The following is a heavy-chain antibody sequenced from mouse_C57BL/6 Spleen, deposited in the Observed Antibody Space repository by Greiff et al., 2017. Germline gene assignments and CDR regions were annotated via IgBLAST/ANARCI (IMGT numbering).Heavy chain of an antibody. V-gene: IGHV1-54*01. CDR3: ARAMVTTGDFDY. D-gene: IGHD2-2*01. CDR2: INPGSGGT. Sequence: QVQLQQSGAELVRPGTSVKVSCKASGYAFTNYLIEWVKQRPGQGLEWIGVINPGSGGTNYNEKFKGKATLTADKSSSTAYMQLSSLTSEDSAVYFCARAMVTTGDFDYWGQGTTLTVSS. J-gene: IGHJ2*01. CDR1: GYAFTNYL.